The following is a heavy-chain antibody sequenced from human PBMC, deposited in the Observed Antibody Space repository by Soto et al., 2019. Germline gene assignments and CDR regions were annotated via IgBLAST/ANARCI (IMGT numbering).Heavy chain of an antibody. Sequence: SETLSLTCTVSGGSISSYYWSWIRQPPGKGLEWIGYIYYSGSTNYNPSLTSRVTISVDTSKNQFSLKLSSVTAADTAVYYCARAGAVADPTGEDWFDHWGQGTLVTVSS. CDR3: ARAGAVADPTGEDWFDH. V-gene: IGHV4-59*01. J-gene: IGHJ5*02. D-gene: IGHD6-19*01. CDR1: GGSISSYY. CDR2: IYYSGST.